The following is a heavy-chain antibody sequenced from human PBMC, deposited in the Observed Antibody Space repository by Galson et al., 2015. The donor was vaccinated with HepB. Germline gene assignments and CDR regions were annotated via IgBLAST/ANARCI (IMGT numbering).Heavy chain of an antibody. CDR3: ARGDDCSSGYRSRIDAFDI. D-gene: IGHD2-2*01. CDR1: GFTFSSYE. CDR2: ISSSGSTI. J-gene: IGHJ3*02. Sequence: SLRLSCAASGFTFSSYEMNWVRQAPGKGLEWVSYISSSGSTIYYADSVKGRFTISRDNAKNSLYLQMNSLRAEDTAVYYCARGDDCSSGYRSRIDAFDIWGQGTMVTVSS. V-gene: IGHV3-48*03.